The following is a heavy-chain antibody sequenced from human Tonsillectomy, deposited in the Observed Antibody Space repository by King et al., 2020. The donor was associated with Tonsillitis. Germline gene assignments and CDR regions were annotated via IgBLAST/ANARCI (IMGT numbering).Heavy chain of an antibody. V-gene: IGHV3-30-3*01. Sequence: VQLVESGGGVVQPGRSLGLSCAASRFTFSSYAMHWVRQAPGKGLEWVAVISSDGSNKYYADSVKGRFTISRDNSKNTLYLQMNSLRTEDTAVYYCARDLSMVTRQIVYYYYYSIDVWGQGTTVTLSS. CDR3: ARDLSMVTRQIVYYYYYSIDV. D-gene: IGHD5-18*01. J-gene: IGHJ6*02. CDR1: RFTFSSYA. CDR2: ISSDGSNK.